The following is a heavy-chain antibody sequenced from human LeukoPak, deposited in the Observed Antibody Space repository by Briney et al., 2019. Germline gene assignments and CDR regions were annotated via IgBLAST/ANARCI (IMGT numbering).Heavy chain of an antibody. CDR1: GFTFNNYG. CDR2: IWYDGSKT. D-gene: IGHD2-15*01. V-gene: IGHV3-33*01. CDR3: ARDGSGGAYAWFDP. J-gene: IGHJ5*02. Sequence: GRSLRLSYAASGFTFNNYGFHWVRQAPGKGLEWVAVIWYDGSKTYYVDSVKGRFTISRDNSKNTVYLQMNSLRAEDTAMYYCARDGSGGAYAWFDPWGQGTLVTVSS.